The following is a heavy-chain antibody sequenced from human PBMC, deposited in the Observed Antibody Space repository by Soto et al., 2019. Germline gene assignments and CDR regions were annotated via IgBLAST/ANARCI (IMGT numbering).Heavy chain of an antibody. V-gene: IGHV3-30*18. D-gene: IGHD6-13*01. J-gene: IGHJ5*02. CDR3: AKDSSVTAAGSGGWFDP. CDR1: GFDFNTYG. CDR2: ISFDGGNQ. Sequence: QVQLVQSGGGVVQPGRSLRLSCAASGFDFNTYGLHWVRQAPGKGLEWVADISFDGGNQYYADSVKGRFTISRDKSNSTLYLQMNSLGAEDTATYYCAKDSSVTAAGSGGWFDPWGQGTLVIVSS.